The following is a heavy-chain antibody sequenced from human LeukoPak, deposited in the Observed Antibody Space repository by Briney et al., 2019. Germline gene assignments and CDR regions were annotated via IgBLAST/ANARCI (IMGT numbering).Heavy chain of an antibody. CDR1: GFTFSSYW. J-gene: IGHJ5*02. Sequence: GGSLRLSCAASGFTFSSYWMSWVRQAPGKGLEWVANIKQDGSEKYYVDSVKGRFTISRDNAKNSLYLQMNSLRAEDTAVYYCASNSGYSSSWRCSVCWFDPWGQGTPVTVSS. CDR2: IKQDGSEK. D-gene: IGHD6-13*01. CDR3: ASNSGYSSSWRCSVCWFDP. V-gene: IGHV3-7*01.